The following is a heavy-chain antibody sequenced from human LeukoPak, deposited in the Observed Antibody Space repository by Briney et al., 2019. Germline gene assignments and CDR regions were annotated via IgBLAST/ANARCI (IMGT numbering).Heavy chain of an antibody. J-gene: IGHJ5*02. V-gene: IGHV3-66*04. Sequence: PGGSLRLSCAASGFTFLTYSMNWVRQAPGKGLEWVSVIFRGDDTNYVDSVKGRFTIFRDNSKNTLYLQMNSLTAEDTAVYYCARHVWFGEHNGHENWFDPWGQGTLVIVSS. CDR1: GFTFLTYS. CDR3: ARHVWFGEHNGHENWFDP. CDR2: IFRGDDT. D-gene: IGHD3-10*01.